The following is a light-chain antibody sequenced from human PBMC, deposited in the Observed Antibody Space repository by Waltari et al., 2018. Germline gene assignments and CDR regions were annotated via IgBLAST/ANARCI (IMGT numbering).Light chain of an antibody. CDR1: DSVPSGY. CDR2: GAS. Sequence: EIVLTQSPGTLSLSPGDRATLSCRASDSVPSGYLAWYQQKPGQAPRLLIFGASSGATGVPDRFSGSESGTDFTLTISRLEPEDFAVYYCQQYGSLPWTFGQGTKVEIK. J-gene: IGKJ1*01. CDR3: QQYGSLPWT. V-gene: IGKV3-20*01.